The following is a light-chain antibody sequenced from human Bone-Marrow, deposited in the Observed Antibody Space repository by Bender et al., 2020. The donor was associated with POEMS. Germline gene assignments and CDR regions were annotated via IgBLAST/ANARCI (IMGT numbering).Light chain of an antibody. Sequence: SYEVTQPPSVSVSPGQTASITCSGDDLGDKYVAWYQQKLGQSPVLVIYQVTKRPSGIPERFSGSNSGNTATLTISGTQAMDEADYYCQAWDTYSVIFGGGTKLTVL. V-gene: IGLV3-1*01. CDR2: QVT. CDR3: QAWDTYSVI. J-gene: IGLJ2*01. CDR1: DLGDKY.